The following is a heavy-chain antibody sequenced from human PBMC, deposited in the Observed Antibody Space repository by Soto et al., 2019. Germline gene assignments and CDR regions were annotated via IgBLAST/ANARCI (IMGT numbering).Heavy chain of an antibody. CDR1: GFTFSSYD. J-gene: IGHJ4*02. Sequence: EVQLAESGGGMVQPGGSLRLSCVASGFTFSSYDMHWVRQAPGKGLEYVSSISSNGGTTYYGNSVKGRFTISRDNSKNTLYLQMRSLRAEAMAVYYCVRRVSGNYDYWGQGTLVTVSS. CDR2: ISSNGGTT. D-gene: IGHD1-7*01. V-gene: IGHV3-64*01. CDR3: VRRVSGNYDY.